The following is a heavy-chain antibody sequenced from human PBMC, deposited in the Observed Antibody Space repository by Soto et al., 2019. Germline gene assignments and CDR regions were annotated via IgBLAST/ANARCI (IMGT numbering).Heavy chain of an antibody. V-gene: IGHV4-34*01. J-gene: IGHJ4*02. Sequence: SETLSLTCAVYGGSFSGYYWSWIRQPPGKGLEWIGEINHSGSTNYNPSLKSRVTISVDTSKNQFSLKLSSVTAADTAVYYCARGLRRYSYGFFDYWGQGTLVTVSS. CDR3: ARGLRRYSYGFFDY. CDR2: INHSGST. D-gene: IGHD5-18*01. CDR1: GGSFSGYY.